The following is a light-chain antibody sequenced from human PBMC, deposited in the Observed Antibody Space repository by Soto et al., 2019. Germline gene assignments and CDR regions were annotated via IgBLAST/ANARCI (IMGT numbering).Light chain of an antibody. CDR1: QSLSSSY. CDR3: QQYNNWPRWT. V-gene: IGKV3-15*01. CDR2: GAS. Sequence: EIVLTQSPGTLSLSPGERATLSCRASQSLSSSYLVWYQQKPGQAPRLLIYGASTRATGIPARFSGSGSGTEFTLTISSLQSEDFAVYYCQQYNNWPRWTFGQGPRWIS. J-gene: IGKJ1*01.